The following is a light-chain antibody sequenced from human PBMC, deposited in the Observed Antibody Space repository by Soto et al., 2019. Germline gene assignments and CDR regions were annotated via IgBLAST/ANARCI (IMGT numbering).Light chain of an antibody. Sequence: ILSTQSPGTLTLSPGERATLSCKVRQSRSSNNLAWYQQRPGQAPRLLIYAAASRAAGVPDRFSGSGSGTDFTLTITRLGPEDFAVYFCQHYDTSPLTFGGGTKVDIK. CDR1: QSRSSNN. CDR2: AAA. V-gene: IGKV3-20*01. CDR3: QHYDTSPLT. J-gene: IGKJ4*01.